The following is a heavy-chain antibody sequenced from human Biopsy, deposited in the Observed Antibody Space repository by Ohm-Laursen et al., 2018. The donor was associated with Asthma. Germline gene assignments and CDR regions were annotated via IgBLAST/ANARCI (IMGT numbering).Heavy chain of an antibody. D-gene: IGHD3-22*01. CDR2: ISKDASTQ. CDR3: ARGDSSNWSHYYFDY. CDR1: GFSFSNFA. Sequence: SLRLSCAASGFSFSNFAIHWVRQAPGKGLEWVGVISKDASTQDYADSVKGRFTMARDNSKNTLYLQMNSLRAEDTALYYCARGDSSNWSHYYFDYWGQGTLVTVSS. J-gene: IGHJ4*02. V-gene: IGHV3-30*07.